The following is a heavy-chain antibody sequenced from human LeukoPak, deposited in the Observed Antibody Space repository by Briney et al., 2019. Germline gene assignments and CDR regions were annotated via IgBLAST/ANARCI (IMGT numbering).Heavy chain of an antibody. CDR3: ARRLYQLRRIYYFDY. J-gene: IGHJ4*02. CDR1: GGSFSGYY. CDR2: INHSGST. D-gene: IGHD2-2*01. Sequence: SETLSLTCAVYGGSFSGYYWSWIRPPPGKGLGWIGAINHSGSTNYNPSLKSRVTISVDTSKNQFSLKLSSVTAADTAVYYCARRLYQLRRIYYFDYWGQGTLVTVSS. V-gene: IGHV4-34*01.